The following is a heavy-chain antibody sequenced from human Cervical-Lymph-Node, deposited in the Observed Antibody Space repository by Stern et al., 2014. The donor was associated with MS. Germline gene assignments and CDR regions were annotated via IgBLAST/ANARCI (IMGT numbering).Heavy chain of an antibody. D-gene: IGHD6-6*01. CDR1: GFSFSDSG. CDR3: TRTGQLAAFDI. V-gene: IGHV3-73*01. Sequence: EVQLVESGGGVVQPGGSLKLSCAASGFSFSDSGMHWVRQASGRGLEWVGRIRSKSNSYATAYAESVKGRFTITRDDSKNTAYLQMNSLKSEDTAVYYCTRTGQLAAFDIWGQGTMVTVSS. CDR2: IRSKSNSYAT. J-gene: IGHJ3*02.